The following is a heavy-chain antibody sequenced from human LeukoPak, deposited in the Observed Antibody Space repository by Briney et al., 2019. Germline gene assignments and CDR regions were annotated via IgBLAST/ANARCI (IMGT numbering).Heavy chain of an antibody. CDR2: INHSGST. CDR1: GGSFSGYY. Sequence: KPSETLSLTCAVYGGSFSGYYWGWIRQPPGKGLEWIGEINHSGSTNYNPSLKSRVTISVDTSKNQFSLKLSSVTAADTAVYYCARPGDCSGISCYGNFDYWGQGTLVTVSS. D-gene: IGHD2-2*01. CDR3: ARPGDCSGISCYGNFDY. J-gene: IGHJ4*02. V-gene: IGHV4-34*01.